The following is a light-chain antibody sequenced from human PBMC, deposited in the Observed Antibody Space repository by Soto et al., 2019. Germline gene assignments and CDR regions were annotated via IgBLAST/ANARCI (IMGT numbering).Light chain of an antibody. V-gene: IGLV2-23*02. CDR2: EVS. CDR1: SSDVGSHNL. Sequence: QSVLNQPASASGSPGQTITISCTGTSSDVGSHNLVSWYQQHPAQAPKLMIYEVSKRPLGVSARFSASKSGNTASLTISGLQAEDEADYYCCSYGGSRAVFGGGTQLTVL. CDR3: CSYGGSRAV. J-gene: IGLJ7*01.